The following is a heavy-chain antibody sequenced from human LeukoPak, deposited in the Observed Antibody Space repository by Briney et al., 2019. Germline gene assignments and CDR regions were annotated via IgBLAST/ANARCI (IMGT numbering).Heavy chain of an antibody. CDR3: AKDHYDSSGYYCASRVFDY. Sequence: GGSLRLSCAASGFTFSSYGMPWVRQAPGKGLEWVSAISGSGGSTYYADSVKGRFTISRDNSKNTLYLQMNSLRAEDTAVYYCAKDHYDSSGYYCASRVFDYWGQGTLVTVSS. J-gene: IGHJ4*02. CDR1: GFTFSSYG. D-gene: IGHD3-22*01. CDR2: ISGSGGST. V-gene: IGHV3-23*01.